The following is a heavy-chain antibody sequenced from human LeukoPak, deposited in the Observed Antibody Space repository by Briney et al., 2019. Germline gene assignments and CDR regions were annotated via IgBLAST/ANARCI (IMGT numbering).Heavy chain of an antibody. CDR3: ARIDGSDDY. CDR2: IYSGGTT. V-gene: IGHV3-53*01. J-gene: IGHJ4*02. D-gene: IGHD5-24*01. CDR1: GFTVSSNY. Sequence: PGGSLRLSRAASGFTVSSNYMSWVRQASGKGLEWVSVIYSGGTTYYSDSVRGRFTISRDNSKNTLYLQMNSLTADDTAVYYCARIDGSDDYWGQGTLVTVSS.